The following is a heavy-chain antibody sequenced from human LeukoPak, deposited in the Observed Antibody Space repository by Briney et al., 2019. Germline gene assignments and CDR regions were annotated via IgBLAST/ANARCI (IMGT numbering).Heavy chain of an antibody. D-gene: IGHD3-3*01. Sequence: SETLSLTCTVSGGSISSGSYYWSWIRQPAGKGLEWIGRIYTSGSTNYNPSLKSRVTISVDTSKNQFSLKLSSVTAADTAVYYCARRKYDFWSGYYGLDYWGQGTLVTVSS. CDR2: IYTSGST. CDR3: ARRKYDFWSGYYGLDY. V-gene: IGHV4-61*02. CDR1: GGSISSGSYY. J-gene: IGHJ4*02.